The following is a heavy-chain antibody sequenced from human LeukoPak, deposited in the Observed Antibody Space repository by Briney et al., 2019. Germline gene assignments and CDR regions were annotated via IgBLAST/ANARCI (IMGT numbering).Heavy chain of an antibody. Sequence: SETLSLTCAAYGGSFNCYYWTWIRQPPGRGLEWIGEINHSGSTNYNPSLKSRVTISADTSKNQFSLNLSSVTAADTAVYYCARGGRRWLAKGYDYWGQGTLVTVSS. J-gene: IGHJ4*02. CDR1: GGSFNCYY. D-gene: IGHD6-19*01. CDR3: ARGGRRWLAKGYDY. V-gene: IGHV4-34*01. CDR2: INHSGST.